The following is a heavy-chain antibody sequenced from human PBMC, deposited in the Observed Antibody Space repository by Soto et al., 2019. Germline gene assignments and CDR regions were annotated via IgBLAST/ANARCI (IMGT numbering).Heavy chain of an antibody. V-gene: IGHV3-30*18. J-gene: IGHJ4*02. Sequence: QVHLEESGGGVVQPGRSLRLSCAASGFTFTNYGMHWVRQAPGKGLEWEAVISYDGSTENYAASVKGRFTISRDNSKNTLYLQMNSLRPEHTAVYYCAKDPGWNYVFDYWGQRTLVTVSS. CDR1: GFTFTNYG. CDR3: AKDPGWNYVFDY. D-gene: IGHD1-7*01. CDR2: ISYDGSTE.